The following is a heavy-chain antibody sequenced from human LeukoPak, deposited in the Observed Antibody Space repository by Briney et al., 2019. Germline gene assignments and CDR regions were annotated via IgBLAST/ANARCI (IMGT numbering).Heavy chain of an antibody. Sequence: PGRSLRLSCSVSGFAFNTDAIHWVRQTPGKGLEWLALIWIGGDKTYYADSVKGRFTISGDTSRRTVSLQKSSLRAEDTALYFCARGKMRFLGYHDYYYGMDVWGQGTTVTVSS. CDR3: ARGKMRFLGYHDYYYGMDV. D-gene: IGHD3-3*01. CDR1: GFAFNTDA. V-gene: IGHV3-33*03. J-gene: IGHJ6*02. CDR2: IWIGGDKT.